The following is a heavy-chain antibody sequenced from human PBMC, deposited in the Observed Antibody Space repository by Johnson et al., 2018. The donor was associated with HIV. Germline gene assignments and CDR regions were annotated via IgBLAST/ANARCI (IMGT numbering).Heavy chain of an antibody. CDR2: TQYDGSKT. CDR3: AKETRDSRSAFDV. J-gene: IGHJ3*01. CDR1: GFSFSSYG. D-gene: IGHD3-22*01. V-gene: IGHV3-30*02. Sequence: QVQLVESGGGLVQPGGSLRLSCAATGFSFSSYGMHWVRQAPGNGLEWVAFTQYDGSKTYYGDSVRGRFTISRDNSKKTLYLEINSLRTEDTAIYFCAKETRDSRSAFDVWGQGTMVTVSS.